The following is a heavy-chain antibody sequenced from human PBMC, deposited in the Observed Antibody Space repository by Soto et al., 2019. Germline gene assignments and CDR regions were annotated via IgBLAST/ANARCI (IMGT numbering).Heavy chain of an antibody. Sequence: PGGSLRLSCAASGLTFSSYGMHWVRQAPGKGLEWVAVIWYDGSNKYYADSVKGRFTISRDNSKNTLYLQMNSLRAEDTAVYYCAAQGAYGDYASYYYYYYGMDVWGQGTTVTVSS. CDR2: IWYDGSNK. CDR3: AAQGAYGDYASYYYYYYGMDV. J-gene: IGHJ6*02. CDR1: GLTFSSYG. V-gene: IGHV3-33*01. D-gene: IGHD4-17*01.